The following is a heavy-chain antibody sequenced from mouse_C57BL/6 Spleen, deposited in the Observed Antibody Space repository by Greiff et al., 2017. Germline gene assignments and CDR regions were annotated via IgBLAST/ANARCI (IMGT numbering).Heavy chain of an antibody. CDR1: GYAFTNYL. CDR2: INPGSGGT. CDR3: ARSNWDYFDY. V-gene: IGHV1-54*01. J-gene: IGHJ2*01. D-gene: IGHD4-1*02. Sequence: VQLQESGAELVRPGTSVTVSCKASGYAFTNYLIEWVKQRPGQGLEWIGVINPGSGGTNYNEKFKGKATLTADKTSSTAYMQLSSLTSEDSAVYYCARSNWDYFDYWGQGTTLTVSS.